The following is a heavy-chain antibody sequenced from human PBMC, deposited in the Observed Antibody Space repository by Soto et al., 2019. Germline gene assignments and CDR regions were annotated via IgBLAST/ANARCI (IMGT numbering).Heavy chain of an antibody. D-gene: IGHD3-10*01. J-gene: IGHJ4*02. Sequence: PSETLSLTCTVSGGSISSGDYYWSWIRQPPGKGLEWIGYIYYSGSTYYNPSLKSRVTISVDTSKNQFSLKLSSVTAADTAVYYCARGLAGVRVFDYWGQGTLVTVSS. CDR1: GGSISSGDYY. CDR3: ARGLAGVRVFDY. V-gene: IGHV4-30-4*01. CDR2: IYYSGST.